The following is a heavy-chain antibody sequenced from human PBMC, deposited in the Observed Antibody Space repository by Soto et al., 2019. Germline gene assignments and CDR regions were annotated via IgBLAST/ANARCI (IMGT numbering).Heavy chain of an antibody. CDR1: GFTFSTYG. Sequence: QVQLVESGGGVVQPGRSLRLSCAASGFTFSTYGMHWVRQAPGKGLEWVAVIWYDGSNKYYADSVKGRFTISRDNSKNALYLQMNSLRAEDTAVYYCARLHDYGLDYWGQGTLVTVSS. CDR3: ARLHDYGLDY. V-gene: IGHV3-33*01. J-gene: IGHJ4*02. CDR2: IWYDGSNK. D-gene: IGHD4-17*01.